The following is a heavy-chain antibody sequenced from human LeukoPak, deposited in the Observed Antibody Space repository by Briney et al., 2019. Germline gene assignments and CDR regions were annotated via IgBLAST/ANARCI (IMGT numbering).Heavy chain of an antibody. CDR3: ARDDLEGYCTNGVCLDAFDI. CDR1: GYTFTSYG. Sequence: GASVKVSCKASGYTFTSYGISWVRQAPGQGLEWMGWISAYNGNTNYAQKLQGRVTMTTDTSTSTAYMELRSLRSDGTAVYYCARDDLEGYCTNGVCLDAFDIWGQGTMVTISS. V-gene: IGHV1-18*01. D-gene: IGHD2-8*01. J-gene: IGHJ3*02. CDR2: ISAYNGNT.